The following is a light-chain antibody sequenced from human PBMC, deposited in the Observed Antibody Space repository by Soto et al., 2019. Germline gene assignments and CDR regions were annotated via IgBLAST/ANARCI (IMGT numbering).Light chain of an antibody. CDR2: LEGSGSY. Sequence: QSVLTQSSSASASLGSSVKLTCTLSSGHSSYIIAWHQQQPGKAPRYLMKLEGSGSYNKGSGVPDRFSGSSSGADSYLTISNLQFEDEANYYCDTWDSNPRVFGGGTQLTVL. V-gene: IGLV4-60*02. CDR1: SGHSSYI. CDR3: DTWDSNPRV. J-gene: IGLJ2*01.